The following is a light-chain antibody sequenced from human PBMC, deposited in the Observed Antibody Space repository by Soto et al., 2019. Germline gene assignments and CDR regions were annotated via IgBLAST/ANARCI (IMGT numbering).Light chain of an antibody. V-gene: IGKV1-9*01. J-gene: IGKJ5*01. CDR3: QQLNNYPIT. CDR2: AAS. CDR1: QDISSY. Sequence: IQMTPSPSTLSASVGDRVTITCRASQDISSYLCWYQQKPGKAPKLLIYAASTLQSGVPSRFSGSGSGTDFTLTISSLQPEDFATYYCQQLNNYPITFGQGTRLEIK.